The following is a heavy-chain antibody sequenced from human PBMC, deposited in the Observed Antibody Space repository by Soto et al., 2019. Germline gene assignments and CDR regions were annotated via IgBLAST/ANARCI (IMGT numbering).Heavy chain of an antibody. D-gene: IGHD3-3*01. V-gene: IGHV1-69*13. J-gene: IGHJ5*02. CDR1: GGTFNSYA. Sequence: RASVKVSCKASGGTFNSYAISWVRQAPGQGLEWMGGIIPIFGTANYAQKFQGRVTITADESTSTAYMELSSLRSEDTAVYYCARGKTIFGVVGKYNWFDPWGQGTLVTVSS. CDR2: IIPIFGTA. CDR3: ARGKTIFGVVGKYNWFDP.